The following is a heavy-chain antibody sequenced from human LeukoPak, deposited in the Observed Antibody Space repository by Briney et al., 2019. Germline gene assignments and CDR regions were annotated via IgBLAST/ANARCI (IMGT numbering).Heavy chain of an antibody. Sequence: SETLSLTCTVSGYSISSGYYWGWIRQPPGKGLEWIGSIYHSGSTYYNPSLKSRVTISVDTSKNQFSLKLGSVTAADTAVYYCARDITIFGPAGGFDYWGQGTLVTVSS. D-gene: IGHD3-3*01. CDR1: GYSISSGYY. V-gene: IGHV4-38-2*02. CDR3: ARDITIFGPAGGFDY. J-gene: IGHJ4*02. CDR2: IYHSGST.